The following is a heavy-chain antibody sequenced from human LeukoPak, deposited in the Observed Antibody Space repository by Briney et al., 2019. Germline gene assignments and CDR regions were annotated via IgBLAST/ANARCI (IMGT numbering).Heavy chain of an antibody. CDR2: ISSSSSYT. Sequence: PGGSLRLSCAASGFTFSSYSMNWVRQAPGKGLEWVSSISSSSSYTYYADSVKGRFTISRDNAKNSLYLQMNSLRAEDTAVYYCARDVGYDSSGAYDYWGQGTLVTVSS. J-gene: IGHJ4*02. V-gene: IGHV3-21*01. CDR3: ARDVGYDSSGAYDY. D-gene: IGHD3-22*01. CDR1: GFTFSSYS.